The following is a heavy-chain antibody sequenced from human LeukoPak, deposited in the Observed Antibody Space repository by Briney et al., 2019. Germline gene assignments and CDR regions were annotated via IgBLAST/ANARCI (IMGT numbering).Heavy chain of an antibody. CDR1: GFTFTDYW. Sequence: GGSLRLSCAVSGFTFTDYWMNWVRQAPGKGLEWVGRIKREPDGGTTDYAAPVKGRFTISRDDSKNTLYLQMNSLKTEDTAVYYCTTDPHYYDSSGYFFPPLSWGQGTLVTVSS. D-gene: IGHD3-22*01. CDR3: TTDPHYYDSSGYFFPPLS. J-gene: IGHJ4*02. V-gene: IGHV3-15*01. CDR2: IKREPDGGTT.